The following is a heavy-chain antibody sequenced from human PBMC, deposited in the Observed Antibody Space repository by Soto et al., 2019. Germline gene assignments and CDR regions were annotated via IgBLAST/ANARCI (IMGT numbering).Heavy chain of an antibody. Sequence: PGEPLKISCSGSGFSFTNYWISWVRQMPGKGLEWMGNIDPVDSYANYSPSFQGHVTFSVDTSISTAYLQWSSLKASDTAMYFCARIESIARNWFDPWGQGTLVTVSS. CDR3: ARIESIARNWFDP. CDR1: GFSFTNYW. V-gene: IGHV5-10-1*01. CDR2: IDPVDSYA. D-gene: IGHD6-13*01. J-gene: IGHJ5*02.